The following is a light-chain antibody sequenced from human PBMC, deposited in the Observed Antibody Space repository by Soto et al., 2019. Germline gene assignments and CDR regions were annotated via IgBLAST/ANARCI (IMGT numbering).Light chain of an antibody. CDR2: EFS. CDR1: SSDVGGFKY. V-gene: IGLV2-14*01. CDR3: SSYTSSSRV. Sequence: QSALTQPASVSGSPGQSITISCTGSSSDVGGFKYVSWYQQHPGKAPKLMIYEFSNRPSGVSDRFSGSKSGNTASLTISGLQAEDEADYYCSSYTSSSRVFGGGTKLTVL. J-gene: IGLJ3*02.